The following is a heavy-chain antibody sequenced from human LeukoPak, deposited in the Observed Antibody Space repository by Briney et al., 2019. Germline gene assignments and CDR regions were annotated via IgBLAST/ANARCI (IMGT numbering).Heavy chain of an antibody. CDR3: VRDPSNKYYYDY. V-gene: IGHV1-46*01. CDR2: INPSGGST. J-gene: IGHJ4*02. CDR1: GYTFTSYY. Sequence: EASVKVSCKASGYTFTSYYMHWVRQAPGQGLEWMGMINPSGGSTSYAQKFQVRVTMTRDTSTSTVYMELSSLRSEDTAVYFCVRDPSNKYYYDYWGQGTLVTVSS. D-gene: IGHD1/OR15-1a*01.